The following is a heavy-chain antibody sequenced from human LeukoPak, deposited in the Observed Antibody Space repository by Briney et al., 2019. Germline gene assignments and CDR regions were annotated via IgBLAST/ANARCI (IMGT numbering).Heavy chain of an antibody. D-gene: IGHD3-10*01. CDR2: IYYSGST. CDR3: ARVITMVRGVIGNNWFDP. J-gene: IGHJ5*02. CDR1: GGSISSSSYY. V-gene: IGHV4-39*07. Sequence: SETLSLTCTVSGGSISSSSYYWGWIRQPPGKGLEWIGSIYYSGSTYYNPSLKSRVTISVDTSKNQFSLKLSSVTAADTAVYYCARVITMVRGVIGNNWFDPWGQGTLVTVSS.